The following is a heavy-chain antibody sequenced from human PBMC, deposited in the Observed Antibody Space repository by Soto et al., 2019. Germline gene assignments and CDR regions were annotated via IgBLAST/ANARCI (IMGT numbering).Heavy chain of an antibody. CDR1: GYPFTGYY. D-gene: IGHD2-15*01. V-gene: IGHV1-2*02. Sequence: QVQLVQSGSEVKKPGASVTVSCKASGYPFTGYYIHWVRQAPGQGPEWMGWVSPKTGETNYVQKFQGRVTMTPETSTSTAYLELTRLRSDDTAVYYCARRPMWRQVAQDYGMDVWGPGNTVTVS. J-gene: IGHJ6*02. CDR2: VSPKTGET. CDR3: ARRPMWRQVAQDYGMDV.